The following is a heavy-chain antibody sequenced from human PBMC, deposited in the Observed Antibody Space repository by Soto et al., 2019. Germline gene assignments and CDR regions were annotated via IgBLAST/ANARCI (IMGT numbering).Heavy chain of an antibody. J-gene: IGHJ3*02. V-gene: IGHV4-39*01. Sequence: QLQLQESGPGLVKPSETLSLTCTVSGGSISSSSYYWGWIRQPPGKGLEWIGSIYYSGSTYYNPSLKSRVTISVDTSKNQFSLKLSSVTAADTAVYYCARLPYGDYGPADAFDIWGQGTMVTVSS. D-gene: IGHD4-17*01. CDR2: IYYSGST. CDR1: GGSISSSSYY. CDR3: ARLPYGDYGPADAFDI.